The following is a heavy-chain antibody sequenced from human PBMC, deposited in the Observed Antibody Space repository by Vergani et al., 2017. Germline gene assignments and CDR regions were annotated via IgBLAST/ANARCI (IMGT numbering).Heavy chain of an antibody. Sequence: QVQLVQSGAEVKKPGSSVKVSCKASGGTFSSYAISWVRQAPGQGLEWMGGIIPIFGTANYAQKFQGRVTITADESTSTAYMELSSLRSEDTAVYDWARFDYGGNAGGYWFDPWGQGTLVTVSA. D-gene: IGHD4-23*01. CDR2: IIPIFGTA. V-gene: IGHV1-69*12. CDR1: GGTFSSYA. CDR3: ARFDYGGNAGGYWFDP. J-gene: IGHJ5*02.